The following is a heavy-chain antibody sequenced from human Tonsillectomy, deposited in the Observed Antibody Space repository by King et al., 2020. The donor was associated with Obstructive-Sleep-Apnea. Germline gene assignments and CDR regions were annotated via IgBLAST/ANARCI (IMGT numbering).Heavy chain of an antibody. CDR3: ARANGSGSYWH. Sequence: VQLVESGGGLVKPGGSLRLSWAASGFSFRNYSLNLVRQAPGKGREWGSSISSSSYIYYAVSVKGRFTISRDNAKNSLYRQMNSLRAEDTAVYYCARANGSGSYWHWGQGTLVTVSS. J-gene: IGHJ4*02. CDR2: ISSSSYI. D-gene: IGHD3-10*01. V-gene: IGHV3-21*01. CDR1: GFSFRNYS.